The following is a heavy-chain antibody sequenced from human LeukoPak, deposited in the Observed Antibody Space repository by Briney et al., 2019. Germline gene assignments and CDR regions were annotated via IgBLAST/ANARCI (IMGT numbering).Heavy chain of an antibody. CDR3: ARDGLEQQLVR. Sequence: GGSLRLSCAASGFTFSSYGMSWVRQAPGKGLEWVAAISGSGGSTYYADSVKGRFTISRDNAKNSLYLQMNSLRAEDTAVYYCARDGLEQQLVRWGQGTLVTVSS. D-gene: IGHD6-13*01. V-gene: IGHV3-23*01. J-gene: IGHJ4*02. CDR2: ISGSGGST. CDR1: GFTFSSYG.